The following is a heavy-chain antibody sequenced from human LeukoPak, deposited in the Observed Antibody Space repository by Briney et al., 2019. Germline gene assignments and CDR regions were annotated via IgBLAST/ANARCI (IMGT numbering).Heavy chain of an antibody. CDR1: GGSISSGSYY. CDR3: ARHPPRDGSAFDY. V-gene: IGHV4-39*01. Sequence: PSETLSLTCTVSGGSISSGSYYWGWIRQPPGKGLEWIASMYYSGTTFYSPSLKSRVTISVDTSKNQLSLKLGSVTAADTAVYYCARHPPRDGSAFDYWGQGTLVIVSS. CDR2: MYYSGTT. J-gene: IGHJ4*02.